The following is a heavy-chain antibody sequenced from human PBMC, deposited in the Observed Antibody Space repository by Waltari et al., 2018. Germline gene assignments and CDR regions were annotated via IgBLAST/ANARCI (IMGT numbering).Heavy chain of an antibody. CDR3: VRDADYGMDV. CDR1: GFTFSDYW. CDR2: INSDGSET. Sequence: EVQLVESGGGLVQPGGSLRLSCAASGFTFSDYWMHWVRQAPGKVLVWVSRINSDGSETTYADSVRGRFTFSRDNAKRTLHLQMNSLRVDDTAVYYCVRDADYGMDVWGQGTTVTVSS. V-gene: IGHV3-74*01. J-gene: IGHJ6*02.